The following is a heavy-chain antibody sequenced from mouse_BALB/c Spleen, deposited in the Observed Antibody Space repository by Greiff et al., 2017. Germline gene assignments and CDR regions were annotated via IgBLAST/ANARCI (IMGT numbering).Heavy chain of an antibody. J-gene: IGHJ1*01. D-gene: IGHD3-3*01. CDR2: IWGGGST. CDR1: GFSLTDYG. Sequence: VQLQESGPGLVAPSQSLSITCTVSGFSLTDYGVSWIRQPPGKGLEWLGVIWGGGSTYYNSALKSRLSISKDNSKSQVFLKMNSLQTDDTAMYYCAKHRQGLVNLDFGVWGAGTTGTVSS. CDR3: AKHRQGLVNLDFGV. V-gene: IGHV2-6-5*01.